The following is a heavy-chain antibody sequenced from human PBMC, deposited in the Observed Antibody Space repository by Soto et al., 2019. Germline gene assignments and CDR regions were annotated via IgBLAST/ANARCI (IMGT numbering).Heavy chain of an antibody. Sequence: GGSLRLSCAASGFTFSSYAMHWVRQAPGKGLEWVAVISYDGSNKYYADSVKGRFTISRDNSKNTLYLQMNSLRAEDTAVYYCARDQGDFLSGYYSNIYNWFDPCGQGTLVTVSS. CDR3: ARDQGDFLSGYYSNIYNWFDP. CDR1: GFTFSSYA. J-gene: IGHJ5*02. CDR2: ISYDGSNK. D-gene: IGHD3-3*01. V-gene: IGHV3-30-3*01.